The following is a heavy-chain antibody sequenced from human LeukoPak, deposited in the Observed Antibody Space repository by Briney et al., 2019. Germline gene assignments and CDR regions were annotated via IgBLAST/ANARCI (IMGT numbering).Heavy chain of an antibody. CDR1: EFTFSAYW. J-gene: IGHJ4*02. D-gene: IGHD6-19*01. Sequence: PGGSLRLSCAASEFTFSAYWMHWVRQAPGKGLVWVSRIRGDGSMTNYADSVKGRFTISRDNAKNTLYLQMNNLRAEDTAVYYCAGVKVAGTRSFDYWGQGTLATVSS. V-gene: IGHV3-74*01. CDR2: IRGDGSMT. CDR3: AGVKVAGTRSFDY.